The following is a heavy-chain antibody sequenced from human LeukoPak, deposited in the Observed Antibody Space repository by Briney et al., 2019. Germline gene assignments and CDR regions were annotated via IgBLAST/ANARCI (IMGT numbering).Heavy chain of an antibody. CDR3: AKAMYYYDSSGYRFDY. CDR1: GFTFDDYA. D-gene: IGHD3-22*01. CDR2: ISWNSGSI. Sequence: GRSLRLSCAASGFTFDDYAMHWVRQAPGKGLEWVSGISWNSGSIGYADSVKGRFTISRDNAKNSLYLQMNSLRAEDTALYYCAKAMYYYDSSGYRFDYWGQGTLVTVSS. J-gene: IGHJ4*02. V-gene: IGHV3-9*01.